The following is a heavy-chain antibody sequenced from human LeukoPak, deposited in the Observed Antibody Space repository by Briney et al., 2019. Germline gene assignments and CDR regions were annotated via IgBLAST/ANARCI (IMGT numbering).Heavy chain of an antibody. D-gene: IGHD2-8*01. J-gene: IGHJ5*02. CDR1: GGSISSGSYY. CDR2: IYTSGST. V-gene: IGHV4-61*02. Sequence: SETLSLTCTVSGGSISSGSYYWSWIRQPAGKGLEWIGRIYTSGSTNYNPSLKCRVTISVDTSKNQFSLKLSSVTAADTAVYYCARDPYGKNWFDPWGQGTLVTVSS. CDR3: ARDPYGKNWFDP.